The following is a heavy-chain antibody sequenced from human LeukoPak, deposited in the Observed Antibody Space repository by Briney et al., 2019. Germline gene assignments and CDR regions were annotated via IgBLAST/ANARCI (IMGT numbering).Heavy chain of an antibody. CDR1: GYTFTSYG. CDR2: MNPNSGNT. Sequence: ASVKVSCKASGYTFTSYGISWVRQATGQGLEWMGWMNPNSGNTGYAQKFQGRVTMTRNTSISTAYMELSSLRSEDTAVYYCARGPTPTYYDYVWGSYRQYYFDYWGQGTLVTVSS. V-gene: IGHV1-8*02. CDR3: ARGPTPTYYDYVWGSYRQYYFDY. J-gene: IGHJ4*02. D-gene: IGHD3-16*02.